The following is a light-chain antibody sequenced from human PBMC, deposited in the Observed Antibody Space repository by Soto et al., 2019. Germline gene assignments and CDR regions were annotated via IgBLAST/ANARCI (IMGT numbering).Light chain of an antibody. CDR1: QSISSY. V-gene: IGKV1-39*01. CDR2: AAS. CDR3: KQSYRTPQFT. J-gene: IGKJ3*01. Sequence: DIQMTQSPSSLSASVGDRVTITCRASQSISSYLNWYHQKPGKAPKLLIYAASSLQSGVPSRFSGSGSGTDFTLTISSLQPEDFATYYCKQSYRTPQFTFGPGNKVDIK.